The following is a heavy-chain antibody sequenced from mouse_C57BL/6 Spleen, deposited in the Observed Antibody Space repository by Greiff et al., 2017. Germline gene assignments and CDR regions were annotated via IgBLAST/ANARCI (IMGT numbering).Heavy chain of an antibody. CDR2: FDPNSGGT. CDR3: ARSDYDGFHWYFDV. D-gene: IGHD2-4*01. CDR1: GYTFTSYW. V-gene: IGHV1-72*01. Sequence: QVQLQQPGAELVKPGASVKLSCKASGYTFTSYWMHWVKQRPGRGLEWIGRFDPNSGGTKYNEKFKSKATLTVDKPSSTAYMQLSSLTSEDSAVYYCARSDYDGFHWYFDVWGTGTTVTVSS. J-gene: IGHJ1*03.